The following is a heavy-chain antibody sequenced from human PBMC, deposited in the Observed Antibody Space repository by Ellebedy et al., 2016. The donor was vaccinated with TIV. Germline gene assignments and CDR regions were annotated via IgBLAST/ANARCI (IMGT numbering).Heavy chain of an antibody. CDR1: GFTFSGYA. CDR2: ISYDESNR. Sequence: GESLKISCAASGFTFSGYAMTWVRQAPGKGLEWVADISYDESNRDYADSVKGRFTISRDNPKRTLYLQLHSLRPNDTAVYYCAKGNVLRGPPYGMDVWGQGTTVTVSS. D-gene: IGHD3-10*01. CDR3: AKGNVLRGPPYGMDV. V-gene: IGHV3-30*18. J-gene: IGHJ6*02.